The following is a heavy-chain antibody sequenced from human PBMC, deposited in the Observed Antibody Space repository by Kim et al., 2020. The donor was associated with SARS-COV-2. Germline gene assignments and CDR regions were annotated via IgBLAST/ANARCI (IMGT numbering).Heavy chain of an antibody. CDR2: INGAGDTI. CDR1: GFTFSPYS. Sequence: GGSLRLSCAASGFTFSPYSMNWVRQAPGKGLEWVSYINGAGDTIYYADSVKGRFTISRDNAKNSLYVQMNSLRNEDTAVYYCARGGRLVVPAEVDSWGQGTLVIVSS. J-gene: IGHJ4*02. D-gene: IGHD2-2*01. CDR3: ARGGRLVVPAEVDS. V-gene: IGHV3-48*02.